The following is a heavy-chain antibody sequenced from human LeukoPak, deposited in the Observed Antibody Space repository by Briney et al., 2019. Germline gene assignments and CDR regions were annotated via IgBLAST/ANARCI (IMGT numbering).Heavy chain of an antibody. J-gene: IGHJ4*02. Sequence: PSETLSLTCTVSGGSISSYYWSWIRQPPGKGLEWIGDIYYTGSTTYNPSLKSRVTMSVDTSRNQFFLRLSSVTAADTAVYYCAREVIAAAGIDYWGQGTLVTVSS. CDR2: IYYTGST. D-gene: IGHD6-13*01. V-gene: IGHV4-59*01. CDR3: AREVIAAAGIDY. CDR1: GGSISSYY.